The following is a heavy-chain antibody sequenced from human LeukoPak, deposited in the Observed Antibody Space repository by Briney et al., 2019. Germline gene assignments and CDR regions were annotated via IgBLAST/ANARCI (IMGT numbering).Heavy chain of an antibody. Sequence: SETLSLTCTVSGGSISSSSYYWGWIRQPPGKGLEWIGSIYYSGSTYYNPSLKSRVTISVDTSKNQFSLKLSSVTAADTAVYYCARGITCYDILTGYPTFIDYWGQGTLVTVSS. CDR2: IYYSGST. D-gene: IGHD3-9*01. J-gene: IGHJ4*02. CDR3: ARGITCYDILTGYPTFIDY. CDR1: GGSISSSSYY. V-gene: IGHV4-39*07.